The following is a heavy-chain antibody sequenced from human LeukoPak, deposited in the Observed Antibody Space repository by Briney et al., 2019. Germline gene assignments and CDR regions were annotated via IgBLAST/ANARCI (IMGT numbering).Heavy chain of an antibody. J-gene: IGHJ4*01. D-gene: IGHD6-25*01. CDR3: ANTAKVTPRDY. V-gene: IGHV3-23*01. CDR1: GFTFSTYG. CDR2: ISGSGGAT. Sequence: PGGSLRLSCAASGFTFSTYGMSWVRQAPGKGLEWVSAISGSGGATYYADSVKGRFTISRDNSKNTLYLQMNSLRAEDTAVYYCANTAKVTPRDYWGHGTLVTVSS.